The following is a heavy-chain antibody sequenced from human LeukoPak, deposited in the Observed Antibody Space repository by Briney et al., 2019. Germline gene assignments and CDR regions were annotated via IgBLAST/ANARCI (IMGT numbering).Heavy chain of an antibody. CDR3: ARSSGYVDY. J-gene: IGHJ4*02. CDR1: GFTFSSYG. V-gene: IGHV3-33*01. D-gene: IGHD3-22*01. Sequence: GGSLRLSCAASGFTFSSYGMHWVRQAPGKGLEWVAVIWYDGSNKYYADSVKGRFTISRDNSKNTLYLQMNSLRAEDTAVYYCARSSGYVDYWAREPWSPSPQ. CDR2: IWYDGSNK.